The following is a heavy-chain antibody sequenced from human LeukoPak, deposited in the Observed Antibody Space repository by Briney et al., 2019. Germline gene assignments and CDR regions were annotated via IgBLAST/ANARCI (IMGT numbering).Heavy chain of an antibody. CDR2: ISDSGST. D-gene: IGHD2-2*03. CDR1: GFTFSSYA. Sequence: GGSLRLSCAASGFTFSSYAMSWVRQAPGKGLEWVSTISDSGSTYYADSVKGRFTTSRDNAKNTVYLQMNSLRAEDTAVYFCAKTISGYCSRTSCLNWFDPWGQGTLVTVSS. CDR3: AKTISGYCSRTSCLNWFDP. J-gene: IGHJ5*02. V-gene: IGHV3-23*01.